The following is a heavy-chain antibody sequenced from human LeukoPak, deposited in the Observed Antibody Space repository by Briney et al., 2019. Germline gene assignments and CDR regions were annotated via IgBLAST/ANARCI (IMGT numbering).Heavy chain of an antibody. CDR1: GYTFTSYG. Sequence: ASVKVSCKASGYTFTSYGISWVRQAPGQGLEWMGWISAYNGNTNYAQKLQGRVTMTTDTSTSTAYMELRSLRSDDTAVYYCARDYPRQNYYYGMDVWGRGTTVTVSS. CDR3: ARDYPRQNYYYGMDV. V-gene: IGHV1-18*01. D-gene: IGHD3-16*02. J-gene: IGHJ6*02. CDR2: ISAYNGNT.